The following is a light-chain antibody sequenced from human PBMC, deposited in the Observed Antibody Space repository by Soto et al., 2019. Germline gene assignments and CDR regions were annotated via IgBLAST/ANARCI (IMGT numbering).Light chain of an antibody. J-gene: IGKJ2*03. Sequence: EIVMTQSPATLSVSPGERATLSCRASQSVSSNLAWYQQKPGQAPRLLIYGASTRATGIPDRFSGSGSGTEFTLTISSLQSEDFAVYYCQQYNNWPPRFGQGTKLEIK. V-gene: IGKV3-15*01. CDR2: GAS. CDR1: QSVSSN. CDR3: QQYNNWPPR.